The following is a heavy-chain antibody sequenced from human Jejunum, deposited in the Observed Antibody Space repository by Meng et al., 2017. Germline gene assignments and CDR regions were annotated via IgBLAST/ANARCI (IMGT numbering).Heavy chain of an antibody. CDR3: AKDGQWMTTVQY. Sequence: GESLKISCAASGFTFSSAMSWVRQAPGKGLEWVSSISGRGDNTDYADSVKGRFTISRDNSRNTLYLQMNSLRAEDTALYSCAKDGQWMTTVQYWGQGTLVTVSS. CDR2: ISGRGDNT. J-gene: IGHJ4*02. CDR1: GFTFSSA. D-gene: IGHD4-17*01. V-gene: IGHV3-23*01.